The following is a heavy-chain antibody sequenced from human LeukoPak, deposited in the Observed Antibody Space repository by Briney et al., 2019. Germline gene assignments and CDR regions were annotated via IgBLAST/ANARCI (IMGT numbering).Heavy chain of an antibody. J-gene: IGHJ4*02. D-gene: IGHD5-18*01. Sequence: GGSLRLSCTASGFTFSYAWMTWVRQAPGKGLEWVGRIRGKTDGGTTDYAAPVKGRFTISRDDSKNTLYLQMNSLRTEDTAVYYCTTEMDTAIYYWGQGTLVTVSS. CDR3: TTEMDTAIYY. CDR1: GFTFSYAW. CDR2: IRGKTDGGTT. V-gene: IGHV3-15*01.